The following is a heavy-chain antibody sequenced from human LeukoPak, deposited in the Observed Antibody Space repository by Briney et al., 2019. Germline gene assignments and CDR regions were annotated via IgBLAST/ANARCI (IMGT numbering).Heavy chain of an antibody. J-gene: IGHJ4*02. CDR1: GFTFSSYA. V-gene: IGHV3-30-3*01. Sequence: GGSLRLSCAASGFTFSSYAMHWVRQAPGKGLEWVAVISYDGSNKYYADSVKGRFTISRDNSKNTLYLQMNSLRAEDMAVYYCARDSVVPAAQYYFDYWGQGTLVTVSS. CDR2: ISYDGSNK. CDR3: ARDSVVPAAQYYFDY. D-gene: IGHD2-2*01.